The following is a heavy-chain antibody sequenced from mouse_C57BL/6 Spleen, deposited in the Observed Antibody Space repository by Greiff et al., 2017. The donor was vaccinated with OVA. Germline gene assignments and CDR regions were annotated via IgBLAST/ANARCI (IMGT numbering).Heavy chain of an antibody. D-gene: IGHD2-14*01. CDR3: ARSGIGGFAY. V-gene: IGHV1-26*01. Sequence: EVQLQQSGPELVKPGASVKISCKASGYTFTDYYMNWVKQSHGKSLEWIGDINPNNGGTSYNQKFKGKATLTVDKSSSTAYMELRSLTSEDSAVYYCARSGIGGFAYWGQGTLVTVSA. J-gene: IGHJ3*01. CDR1: GYTFTDYY. CDR2: INPNNGGT.